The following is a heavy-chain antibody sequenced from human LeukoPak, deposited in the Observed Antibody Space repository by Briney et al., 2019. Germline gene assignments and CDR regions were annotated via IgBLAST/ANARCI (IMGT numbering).Heavy chain of an antibody. CDR1: GFTFSSYA. Sequence: GGSLGLSCAASGFTFSSYAMSWVRQAPGKGLEWVSAISGSGGSTYYADSVKGRFTISRDNSKNTLYLQMNSLRAEDTAVYYCAKESEQWLVPNYYYYMDVWGKGTTVTVSS. J-gene: IGHJ6*03. D-gene: IGHD6-19*01. CDR3: AKESEQWLVPNYYYYMDV. V-gene: IGHV3-23*01. CDR2: ISGSGGST.